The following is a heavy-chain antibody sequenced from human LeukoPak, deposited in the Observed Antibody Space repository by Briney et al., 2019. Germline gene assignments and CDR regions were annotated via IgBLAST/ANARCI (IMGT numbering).Heavy chain of an antibody. CDR3: AKVPLRTAFKYFDY. V-gene: IGHV3-23*01. Sequence: GGSLRLSCTASGFTFSSYAMSWGRKAPGKGLGWVSAISGSGTNTDYADSVKGRLTISTDNSTNTLSLQMNSLRPEATAVYYFAKVPLRTAFKYFDYWGQGTLVTVSS. CDR2: ISGSGTNT. CDR1: GFTFSSYA. J-gene: IGHJ4*02. D-gene: IGHD2-21*02.